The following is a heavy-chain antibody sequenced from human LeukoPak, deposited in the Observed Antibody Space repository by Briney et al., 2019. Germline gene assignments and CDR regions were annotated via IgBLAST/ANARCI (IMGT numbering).Heavy chain of an antibody. D-gene: IGHD3-10*01. Sequence: EGSLRLSCAASGFTFSSYEMNWVRQAPGKGLEWVSYISSSGSTIYYADSVKGRFTISSDNAKNSLYLQMNSLRAEDTAVYYCALPHYYDSEGASDMDVWGKGTTVTISS. V-gene: IGHV3-48*03. CDR2: ISSSGSTI. CDR1: GFTFSSYE. J-gene: IGHJ6*03. CDR3: ALPHYYDSEGASDMDV.